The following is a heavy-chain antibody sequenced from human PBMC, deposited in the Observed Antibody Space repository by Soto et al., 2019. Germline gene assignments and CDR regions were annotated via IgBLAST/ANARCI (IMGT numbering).Heavy chain of an antibody. CDR3: ATLRALGEVSPYFDY. D-gene: IGHD3-10*01. Sequence: SETLSLTCTVSGDSISSGFYFWGWVRQPPGKGLEWIGTIYYSGSTYYTPSLKSRVTISVDTSQNQFSLKLRSVTAADTAVYYCATLRALGEVSPYFDYWGQGLMVT. CDR2: IYYSGST. CDR1: GDSISSGFYF. V-gene: IGHV4-39*01. J-gene: IGHJ4*02.